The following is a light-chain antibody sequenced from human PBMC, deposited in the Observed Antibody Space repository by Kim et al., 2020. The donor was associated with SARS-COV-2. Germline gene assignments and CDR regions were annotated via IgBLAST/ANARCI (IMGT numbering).Light chain of an antibody. CDR2: QAS. CDR3: KQYETYWT. Sequence: DIQMTQSPSTLSAFGGDRVTITCRASQSVDGWLAWYQQKPGKAPRLLIYQASKLASGVPVRFSGSGSGTDFTLTVSNLQPDDSAVYYCKQYETYWTFGPGTKVDIK. V-gene: IGKV1-5*03. J-gene: IGKJ1*01. CDR1: QSVDGW.